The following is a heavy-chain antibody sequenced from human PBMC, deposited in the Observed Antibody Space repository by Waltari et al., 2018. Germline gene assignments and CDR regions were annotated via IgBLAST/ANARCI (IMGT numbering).Heavy chain of an antibody. V-gene: IGHV3-33*01. D-gene: IGHD3-22*01. CDR2: IWYDGSNK. CDR3: ARDSYYYDSSGYYHANFDY. CDR1: GFPFSSYG. J-gene: IGHJ4*02. Sequence: QVQLVESGGGVVQPGRSLRLSCAASGFPFSSYGIHWVRQAPGKGLEWVAGIWYDGSNKYYADSVKGRFTISRDNSKNTLYLQMNSLRAEDTAVYYCARDSYYYDSSGYYHANFDYWGQGTLVTVSS.